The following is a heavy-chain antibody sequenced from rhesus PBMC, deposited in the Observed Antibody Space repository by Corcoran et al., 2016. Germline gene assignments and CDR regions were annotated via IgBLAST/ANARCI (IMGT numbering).Heavy chain of an antibody. V-gene: IGHV4-76*01. D-gene: IGHD6-31*01. Sequence: QVQLQESGPGVVKPSETLSLTCAVSGGSISSGYDWSWIRQPPGKGLEWIGYIYGSSGSTNYNPSLKNRVTISKDASKNHFSLKLSSVTAADTAVYYCARGDSSGWYRGWVDYWGQGVLVTVSS. CDR1: GGSISSGYD. CDR2: IYGSSGST. CDR3: ARGDSSGWYRGWVDY. J-gene: IGHJ4*01.